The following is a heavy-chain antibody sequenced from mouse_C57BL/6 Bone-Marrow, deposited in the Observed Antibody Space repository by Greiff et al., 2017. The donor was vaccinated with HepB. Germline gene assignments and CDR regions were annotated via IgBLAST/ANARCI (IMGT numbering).Heavy chain of an antibody. Sequence: QVQLKQPGAELVRPGSSVKLSCKASGYTFTSYWLDWVKQRPGQGLEWIGNIYPSDSETHYNQKFKDKATLTVDKSSSTAYMQLSSLTSEDSAVYYCAREYDGSSYEWYFDVWGTGTTVTVSS. D-gene: IGHD1-1*01. CDR3: AREYDGSSYEWYFDV. V-gene: IGHV1-61*01. CDR2: IYPSDSET. J-gene: IGHJ1*03. CDR1: GYTFTSYW.